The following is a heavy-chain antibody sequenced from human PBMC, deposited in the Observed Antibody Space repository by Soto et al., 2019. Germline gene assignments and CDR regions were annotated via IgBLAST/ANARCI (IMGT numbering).Heavy chain of an antibody. J-gene: IGHJ5*02. CDR3: ARDVLPPPYYDFWSGHPKGWFDP. D-gene: IGHD3-3*01. CDR1: GGSISSGGYY. Sequence: SETLSLTCTVSGGSISSGGYYWSWIRQHPGKGLDWIGYIYYSGSTYYNPSLKSRVTISVDTSKNQFSLKLSSVTAADTAVYYCARDVLPPPYYDFWSGHPKGWFDPWGQGTLVTVSS. V-gene: IGHV4-31*03. CDR2: IYYSGST.